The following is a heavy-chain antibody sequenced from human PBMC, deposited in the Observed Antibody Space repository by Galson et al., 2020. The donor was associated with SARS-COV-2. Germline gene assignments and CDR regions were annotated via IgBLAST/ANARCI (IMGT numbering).Heavy chain of an antibody. J-gene: IGHJ4*02. D-gene: IGHD6-6*01. V-gene: IGHV1-8*02. CDR3: ASARVGYSFLKYSSSSSVDC. Sequence: ASVKVSCQASGYTFTTYDINWVRQATGQGLEWMGWMSPNSGKTGYAQKFQDRVTMTKNTSISTAYMELSSLRSEDTAVYYCASARVGYSFLKYSSSSSVDCWGQGTLVTVSS. CDR2: MSPNSGKT. CDR1: GYTFTTYD.